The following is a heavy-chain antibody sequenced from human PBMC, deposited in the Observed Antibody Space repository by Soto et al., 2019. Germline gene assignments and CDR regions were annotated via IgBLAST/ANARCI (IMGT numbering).Heavy chain of an antibody. D-gene: IGHD5-18*01. CDR3: ARGKNSAFDY. CDR2: IYYSGST. Sequence: PSESLSLTSTVSSGTISSYYWSLIRQPPGKGLEWIGYIYYSGSTNYNPSLKSRVTISVDTSKNQFSLQLNSVTHDDTAIYYCARGKNSAFDYWGQGTLVTVSS. CDR1: SGTISSYY. J-gene: IGHJ4*02. V-gene: IGHV4-59*12.